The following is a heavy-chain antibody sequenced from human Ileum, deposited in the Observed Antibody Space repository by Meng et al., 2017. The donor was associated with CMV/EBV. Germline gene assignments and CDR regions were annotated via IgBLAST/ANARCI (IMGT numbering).Heavy chain of an antibody. V-gene: IGHV1-18*01. J-gene: IGHJ6*02. Sequence: ASVNVSCKASGYRFTSYGISWVRQAPGQGLEWMGWISAYNGNTNYVQNLQGRVTMTTDTSTSTAYMELRSLRSDDTAVYYCARETTWNYHYYGMDVWGQGTTVTVSS. CDR1: GYRFTSYG. D-gene: IGHD1-7*01. CDR2: ISAYNGNT. CDR3: ARETTWNYHYYGMDV.